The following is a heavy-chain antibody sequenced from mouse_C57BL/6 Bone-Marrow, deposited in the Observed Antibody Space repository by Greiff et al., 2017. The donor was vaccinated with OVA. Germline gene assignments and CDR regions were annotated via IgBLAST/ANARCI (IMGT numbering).Heavy chain of an antibody. CDR3: TRDPRYYYGSPYYAMDY. Sequence: EVKLMESGEGLVKPGGSLKLSCAASGFTFSSYAMSWVRQTPEKRLEWVAYISSGGDYIYYADTVKGRFTISRDNARNTLYLQMSSLKSEDTAMYYCTRDPRYYYGSPYYAMDYWGQGTSVTVSS. CDR2: ISSGGDYI. CDR1: GFTFSSYA. J-gene: IGHJ4*01. D-gene: IGHD1-1*01. V-gene: IGHV5-9-1*02.